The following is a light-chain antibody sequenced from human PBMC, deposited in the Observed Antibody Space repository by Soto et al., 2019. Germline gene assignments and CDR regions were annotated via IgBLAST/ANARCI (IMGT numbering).Light chain of an antibody. CDR2: GAS. V-gene: IGKV3-20*01. Sequence: EILLTQSPATLSLSPGERATLTCRASHAVINNYLAWYQQKPGQAPRLLIYGASNRPTGIPDRFSGSGSGTDFTLTITRLQPEDFAIYYCQQYGGSPRTFGEGTKVDIK. CDR1: HAVINNY. CDR3: QQYGGSPRT. J-gene: IGKJ4*01.